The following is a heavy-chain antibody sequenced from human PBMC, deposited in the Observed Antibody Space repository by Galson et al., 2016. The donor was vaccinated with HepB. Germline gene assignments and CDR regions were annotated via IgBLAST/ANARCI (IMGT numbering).Heavy chain of an antibody. CDR1: GFTFSVYA. CDR2: ISGGGGGT. V-gene: IGHV3-23*01. D-gene: IGHD3-3*01. J-gene: IGHJ4*02. Sequence: SLRLSCAASGFTFSVYAMSWVRQAPGKGLEWVSTISGGGGGTYYADSVKGRFTISRDNSKNTLYLQMNSLRAEDTAVYYCAKHAYDFWSGFYRVFDYWGQGTLVTVSS. CDR3: AKHAYDFWSGFYRVFDY.